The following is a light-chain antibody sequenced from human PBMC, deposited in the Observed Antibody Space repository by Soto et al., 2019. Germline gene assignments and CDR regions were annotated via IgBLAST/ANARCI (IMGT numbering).Light chain of an antibody. CDR3: CSYAGSSTYV. J-gene: IGLJ1*01. V-gene: IGLV2-23*01. Sequence: QSVLTKPASVSGSPGQSITISCTGTSSDVGSYNLVSWYQQHPGKAPKLMIYEGSKRPSGVSNRFSGSKSGNTASLTISGLQAEDEADYYCCSYAGSSTYVFGTATKVTVL. CDR1: SSDVGSYNL. CDR2: EGS.